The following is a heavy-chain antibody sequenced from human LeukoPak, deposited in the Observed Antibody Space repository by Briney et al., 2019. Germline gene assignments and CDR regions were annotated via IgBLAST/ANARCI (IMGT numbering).Heavy chain of an antibody. CDR3: ARHGADILTDYPDYYFDY. Sequence: SETLSLTCTVSGGSISSYYWSWIRQPQGKGLEWIGYIYYSGSTNYNPSLKSRVTISVDTSNNQFSLRLSSVTAADTAVYYCARHGADILTDYPDYYFDYWGQGTLVTVSS. D-gene: IGHD3-9*01. CDR1: GGSISSYY. J-gene: IGHJ4*02. V-gene: IGHV4-59*08. CDR2: IYYSGST.